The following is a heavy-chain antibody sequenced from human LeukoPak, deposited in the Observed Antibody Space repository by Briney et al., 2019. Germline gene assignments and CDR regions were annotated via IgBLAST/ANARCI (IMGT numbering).Heavy chain of an antibody. D-gene: IGHD1-26*01. CDR3: ARDNSVGETAWWFDP. J-gene: IGHJ5*02. CDR1: GYTFTGYY. V-gene: IGHV1-2*02. CDR2: INPNSGGT. Sequence: RGASVKVSCKASGYTFTGYYMHWVRQAPGQGLEWMGWINPNSGGTNYAQKFQGRVTMTRDTSISTAYMELSRLRSDDTAVYYCARDNSVGETAWWFDPWGQGTLVTVSS.